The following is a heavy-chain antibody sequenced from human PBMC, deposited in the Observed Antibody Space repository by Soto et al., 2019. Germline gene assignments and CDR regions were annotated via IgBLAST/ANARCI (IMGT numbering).Heavy chain of an antibody. CDR2: MNPNSGNT. CDR1: GYTFTSYD. V-gene: IGHV1-8*01. Sequence: QVQLVQSGAEVKKPGASVKVSCKASGYTFTSYDINWVRQATGQGLEWMGGMNPNSGNTGYAQKYQGRVSMTRNTSISTAYMELSSLRSDDTAVYYGASEKVGANDYGGQGTLVTVSS. J-gene: IGHJ4*02. CDR3: ASEKVGANDY. D-gene: IGHD1-26*01.